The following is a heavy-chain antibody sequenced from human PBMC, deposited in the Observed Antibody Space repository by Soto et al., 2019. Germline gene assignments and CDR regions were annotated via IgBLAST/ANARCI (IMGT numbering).Heavy chain of an antibody. V-gene: IGHV4-34*01. Sequence: QVQLQQWGAGLLKPSETLSLTCAVYGGSFSGYYWSWIRQPPGKGLEWIGEINHSGSTNYNPSLKSGVTVAVDTSRYQFSLKLRSVPAADTAVYCCARGGGCRGGSCYSIDYWGQGTLVTVSS. CDR1: GGSFSGYY. CDR3: ARGGGCRGGSCYSIDY. CDR2: INHSGST. J-gene: IGHJ4*02. D-gene: IGHD2-15*01.